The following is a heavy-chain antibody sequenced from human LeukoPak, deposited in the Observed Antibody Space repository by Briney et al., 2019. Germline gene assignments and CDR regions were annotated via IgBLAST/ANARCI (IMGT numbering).Heavy chain of an antibody. D-gene: IGHD3-10*01. Sequence: GGALRLSCAAAGCTFSNAGMSWVRQAPGKGLEWVGRIKSKTDGGTTDYAAPVKGRFTISRDDSKNTLYLQMNSLKTEDTAVYYCTTEASYYYGSGSYYPDFDYWGQGTLVTVSS. J-gene: IGHJ4*02. V-gene: IGHV3-15*01. CDR2: IKSKTDGGTT. CDR3: TTEASYYYGSGSYYPDFDY. CDR1: GCTFSNAG.